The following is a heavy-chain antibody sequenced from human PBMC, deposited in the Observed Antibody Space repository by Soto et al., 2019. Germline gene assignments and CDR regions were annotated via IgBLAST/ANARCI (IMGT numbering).Heavy chain of an antibody. CDR2: VSAYNGER. V-gene: IGHV1-18*01. D-gene: IGHD2-2*02. CDR3: SRGTSIPASGDY. J-gene: IGHJ4*01. CDR1: GYTFTNYG. Sequence: QVQLVQSGAEVKKPGASVKVSCKASGYTFTNYGINWVRQAPGQGLEWLGWVSAYNGERRYAQRVQARVIMTTDTSTTTAYMELRSLRSGDTAVYYCSRGTSIPASGDYWGQGPLVTVSS.